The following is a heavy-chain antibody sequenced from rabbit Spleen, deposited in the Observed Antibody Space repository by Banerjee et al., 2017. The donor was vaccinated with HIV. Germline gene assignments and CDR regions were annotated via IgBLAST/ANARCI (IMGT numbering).Heavy chain of an antibody. J-gene: IGHJ4*01. D-gene: IGHD2-1*01. Sequence: QEQLVESGGGLVQPEGSLTLTCTASGFSFSTSHWICWVRQAPGKGLEWIACIYAGSSGSTWYASWAKGRFTISKTSSTTVTLQVTSLTAADTATYFCARSHTDIDATTLWGQGTLVTVS. V-gene: IGHV1S45*01. CDR2: IYAGSSGST. CDR1: GFSFSTSHW. CDR3: ARSHTDIDATTL.